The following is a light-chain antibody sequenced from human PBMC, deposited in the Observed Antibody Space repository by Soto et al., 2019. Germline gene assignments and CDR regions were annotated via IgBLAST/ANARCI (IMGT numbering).Light chain of an antibody. J-gene: IGKJ5*01. V-gene: IGKV3-15*01. Sequence: EIVMTQSPATLSVSPGERATLSCRASQSISSNLAWYQQKPGQAPRLLIYGASTRATGIPARFSGSGSGTEFTLTISSLQSEDFAVYYCQQYYDWPITFGQGTRWRL. CDR2: GAS. CDR3: QQYYDWPIT. CDR1: QSISSN.